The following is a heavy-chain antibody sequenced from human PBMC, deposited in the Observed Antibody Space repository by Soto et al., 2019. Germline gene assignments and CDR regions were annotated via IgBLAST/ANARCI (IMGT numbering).Heavy chain of an antibody. CDR3: ARDSRRGYSYGSVFDY. CDR1: GFTFSSYG. D-gene: IGHD5-18*01. Sequence: GGSLRLSCAASGFTFSSYGMHWVRQAPGKGLEWVAVIWYDGSNKYYADSVKGRFTISRDNSKNTLYLQMNSLRAEDTAVYYCARDSRRGYSYGSVFDYWGQGTLVTVSS. CDR2: IWYDGSNK. J-gene: IGHJ4*02. V-gene: IGHV3-33*01.